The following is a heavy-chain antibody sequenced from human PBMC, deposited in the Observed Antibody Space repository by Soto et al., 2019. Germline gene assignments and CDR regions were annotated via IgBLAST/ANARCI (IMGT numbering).Heavy chain of an antibody. CDR1: GYTFTSYD. D-gene: IGHD4-4*01. Sequence: QVQLVQSGAEVKKPGASVKVSCKASGYTFTSYDINWVRQATGQGLEWMGWMNANSGNTGYAQKFQGRVTMTRNTSISTAYMALSSLRTEDTAVDYFARYSNYRMLFDPWGQGTLVTVSS. V-gene: IGHV1-8*01. J-gene: IGHJ5*02. CDR2: MNANSGNT. CDR3: ARYSNYRMLFDP.